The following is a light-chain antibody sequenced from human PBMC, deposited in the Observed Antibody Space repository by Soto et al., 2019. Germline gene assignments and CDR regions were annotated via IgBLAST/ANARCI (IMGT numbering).Light chain of an antibody. Sequence: QSALTQPASVSDSPGQSITISCTGTSSDVGGSNFVSWYQQHPGKPPKLIIYDVANRPSGVSNRFSGSKSGSTASLIISRLQTEDEADYYCVSYTSSTTYVLGTGTKV. CDR2: DVA. CDR3: VSYTSSTTYV. J-gene: IGLJ1*01. V-gene: IGLV2-14*03. CDR1: SSDVGGSNF.